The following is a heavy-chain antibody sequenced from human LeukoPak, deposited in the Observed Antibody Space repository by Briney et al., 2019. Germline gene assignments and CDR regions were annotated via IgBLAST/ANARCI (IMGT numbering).Heavy chain of an antibody. Sequence: SETPSLTCTVSGGSISSYYGSWIRQPPGKGLGGIGYIYYSGSTNYNPSLKSRVTISVDSSKNQFSLKLSSVTAAATAVYYCARTGYSSGWSSTHFDSWGQGTLVTVSS. CDR1: GGSISSYY. V-gene: IGHV4-59*01. CDR3: ARTGYSSGWSSTHFDS. J-gene: IGHJ4*02. CDR2: IYYSGST. D-gene: IGHD6-19*01.